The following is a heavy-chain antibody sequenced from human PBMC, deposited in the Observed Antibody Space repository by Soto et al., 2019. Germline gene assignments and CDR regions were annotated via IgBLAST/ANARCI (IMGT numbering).Heavy chain of an antibody. J-gene: IGHJ3*02. CDR3: ARDATFGTKGGSFDI. V-gene: IGHV3-33*01. Sequence: GSLRLSCAASGFTFRIYSMHWVRQSPGKGLEWVAVMWYDGTNKYYGESVKGRFTISRDNSENTLYLQMNSLRVEDTAVYYCARDATFGTKGGSFDIWGHGTLVTVSS. CDR2: MWYDGTNK. D-gene: IGHD3-16*01. CDR1: GFTFRIYS.